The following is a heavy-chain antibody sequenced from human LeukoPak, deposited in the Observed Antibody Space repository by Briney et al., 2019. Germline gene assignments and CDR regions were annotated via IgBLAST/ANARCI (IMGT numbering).Heavy chain of an antibody. V-gene: IGHV3-7*03. J-gene: IGHJ6*03. CDR2: IKQDGSEK. Sequence: GGSLRLSCAASGFTFSSFWMSWVRQAPGKGLEWVANIKQDGSEKYYVDSVKGRFTISRDNSKNTLYLQMNSLRAEDTAVYYCARHGSITMVRGRLRYFYMDVWGKGTTVTISS. D-gene: IGHD3-10*01. CDR1: GFTFSSFW. CDR3: ARHGSITMVRGRLRYFYMDV.